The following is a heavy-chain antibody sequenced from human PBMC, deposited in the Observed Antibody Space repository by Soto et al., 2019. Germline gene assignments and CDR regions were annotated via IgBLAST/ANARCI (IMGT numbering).Heavy chain of an antibody. V-gene: IGHV4-34*01. J-gene: IGHJ4*02. CDR2: INHSGST. D-gene: IGHD3-16*02. Sequence: QVQLQQWGAGLLKPSETLSLTCAVYGGSFSGYYWSWIRQPPGKGLEWIGEINHSGSTNYNPSLKSRATISGDTAKNQFSLKLSSVTAADTAVYYCAREPTYDYVWGSYRYTGGWGQGTLVTVSS. CDR1: GGSFSGYY. CDR3: AREPTYDYVWGSYRYTGG.